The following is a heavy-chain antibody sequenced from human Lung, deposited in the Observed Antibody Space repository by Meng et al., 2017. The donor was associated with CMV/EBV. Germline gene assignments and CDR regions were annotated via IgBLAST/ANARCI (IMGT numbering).Heavy chain of an antibody. V-gene: IGHV3-23*03. Sequence: GGSXRLXCAASGFTFSSYAMSWVRQAPGKGLEWVSVIYSGGSSTYYADSVKGRFTISRDNSKNTLYLQMNSLRAEDTAVYYCAKDSLKYDCSGGSCYLDAFDIXGRGXMVTVSS. CDR1: GFTFSSYA. CDR2: IYSGGSST. CDR3: AKDSLKYDCSGGSCYLDAFDI. D-gene: IGHD2-15*01. J-gene: IGHJ3*02.